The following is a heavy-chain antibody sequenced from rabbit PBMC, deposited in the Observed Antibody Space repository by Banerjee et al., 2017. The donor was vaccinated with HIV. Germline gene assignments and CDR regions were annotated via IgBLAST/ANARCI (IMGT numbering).Heavy chain of an antibody. V-gene: IGHV1S40*01. CDR3: ARDLAGAIGWNFNL. Sequence: KGLELIACIYAGSGSTYYASWAKGRFTIPKTSSTTVTLQMTNLTAADTATYFCARDLAGAIGWNFNLWGQGTLVTVS. CDR2: IYAGSGST. J-gene: IGHJ4*01. D-gene: IGHD4-1*01.